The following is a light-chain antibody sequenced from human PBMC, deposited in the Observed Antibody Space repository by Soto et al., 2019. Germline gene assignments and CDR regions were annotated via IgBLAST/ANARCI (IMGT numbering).Light chain of an antibody. CDR3: QQVYTTPWA. J-gene: IGKJ1*01. CDR2: AAS. CDR1: QSIDTY. Sequence: DIPMTQSPSSLSASVGDRVTITCRASQSIDTYLNWFQQKPGKAPHLLIYAASSLQSGVPSRFSGSGSGTDFTLTINSLQPEDFATYYCQQVYTTPWAFGQGTRVEI. V-gene: IGKV1-39*01.